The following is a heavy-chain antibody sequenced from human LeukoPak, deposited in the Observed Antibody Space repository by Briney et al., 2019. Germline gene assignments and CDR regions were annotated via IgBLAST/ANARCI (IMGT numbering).Heavy chain of an antibody. CDR3: ARGLLWFGESKPYYFDY. CDR1: GGSFSGYY. CDR2: INHSGST. V-gene: IGHV4-34*01. J-gene: IGHJ4*02. D-gene: IGHD3-10*01. Sequence: SETLSLTCAVYGGSFSGYYWSWIGQPPGKRLEWIGEINHSGSTNYNPSLKSRVTISVDTSKNQFSLKLSSVTAADTAVYYCARGLLWFGESKPYYFDYWGQGTLVTVSS.